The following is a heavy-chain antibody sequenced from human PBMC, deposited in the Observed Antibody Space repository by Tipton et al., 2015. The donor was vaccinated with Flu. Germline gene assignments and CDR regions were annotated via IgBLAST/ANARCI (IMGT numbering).Heavy chain of an antibody. CDR3: ARRDYSNYVSDPKSWFDP. V-gene: IGHV4-59*08. CDR1: GFTFSSYW. D-gene: IGHD4-11*01. CDR2: VSRTGST. J-gene: IGHJ5*02. Sequence: LRLSCAASGFTFSSYWMYWVRQAPGKGLEWIGTVSRTGSTIYNPSLKSRVTISIDTSKNQFSLNMRSVTAADMAVYYCARRDYSNYVSDPKSWFDPWGQGTLVAVSS.